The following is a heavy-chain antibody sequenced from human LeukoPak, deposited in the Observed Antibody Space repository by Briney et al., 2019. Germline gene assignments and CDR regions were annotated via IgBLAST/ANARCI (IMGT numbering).Heavy chain of an antibody. CDR1: GYTFTGYY. J-gene: IGHJ4*02. V-gene: IGHV1-2*06. D-gene: IGHD2-15*01. Sequence: ASVKVSCKASGYTFTGYYMHWVRQAPGQGLEWMGRINPNSGGTNYAQKFQGRVTMTRATSISTAYMELSRLRSDDTAVYYCARDQGYCSGGSCYSWVYWGQGTLVTVSS. CDR2: INPNSGGT. CDR3: ARDQGYCSGGSCYSWVY.